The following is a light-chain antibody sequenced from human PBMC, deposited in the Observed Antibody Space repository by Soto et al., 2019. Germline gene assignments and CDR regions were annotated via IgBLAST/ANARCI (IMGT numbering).Light chain of an antibody. J-gene: IGLJ2*01. CDR1: SSDVGGYNY. CDR2: DVS. Sequence: QSALTQPASVSGSPGQSITISCTGTSSDVGGYNYVSWYQQHPGKAPKLMIYDVSNRPSGVSNRCSGSKSGNTASLTISGLQAEDEADYYCSSYTSSSTRVLFGGGTKLTVL. CDR3: SSYTSSSTRVL. V-gene: IGLV2-14*01.